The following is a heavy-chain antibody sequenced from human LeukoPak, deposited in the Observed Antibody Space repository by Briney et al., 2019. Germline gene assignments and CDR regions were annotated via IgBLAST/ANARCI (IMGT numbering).Heavy chain of an antibody. CDR1: GGSFSGYY. V-gene: IGHV4-34*01. CDR3: ARISVSSRGHYYYYMDV. D-gene: IGHD6-13*01. CDR2: INHSGST. Sequence: SETLSLTCAVYGGSFSGYYWSWIRQPPGKGLEWIGEINHSGSTNYNPSLKSRVTISVDTSKNQFSLKLSSVTAADTAVYYCARISVSSRGHYYYYMDVWGKGTTVTISS. J-gene: IGHJ6*03.